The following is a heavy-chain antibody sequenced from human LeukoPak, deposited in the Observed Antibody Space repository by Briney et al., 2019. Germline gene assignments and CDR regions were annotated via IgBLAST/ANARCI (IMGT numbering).Heavy chain of an antibody. CDR1: GYTFTSYG. CDR2: ISAYNGNT. J-gene: IGHJ4*02. D-gene: IGHD2-2*01. Sequence: ASVKVSCKASGYTFTSYGISWVRQAPGQGLEWMGWISAYNGNTNYAQNPQGRVTMTTDTSTSTAYMELRSLRSDDTAVYYCARDRGGYCSSTSCPHECWGQGTLVTVSS. V-gene: IGHV1-18*01. CDR3: ARDRGGYCSSTSCPHEC.